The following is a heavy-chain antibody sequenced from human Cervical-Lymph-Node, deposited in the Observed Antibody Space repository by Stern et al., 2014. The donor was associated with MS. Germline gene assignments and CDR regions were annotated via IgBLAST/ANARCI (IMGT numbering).Heavy chain of an antibody. Sequence: QVQLVQSGAEVKKPGASVKVSCKVSGYTLSEISMHWVRPAPGKGLEWMVGFDPEYGETRYAQKFQGRVTVAEDRSTDTAYMELSSLRSEDTAVYYCATHRGRVTYYYGMDVWGQGTTVTVSS. V-gene: IGHV1-24*01. CDR1: GYTLSEIS. D-gene: IGHD2-21*02. J-gene: IGHJ6*02. CDR2: FDPEYGET. CDR3: ATHRGRVTYYYGMDV.